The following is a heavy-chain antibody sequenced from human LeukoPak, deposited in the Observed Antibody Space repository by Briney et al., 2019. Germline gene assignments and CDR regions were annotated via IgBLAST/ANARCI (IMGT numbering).Heavy chain of an antibody. V-gene: IGHV3-7*01. CDR3: AAWTDRGYSY. J-gene: IGHJ4*02. CDR2: INPDGDGM. CDR1: GFTFSRSW. Sequence: TGGSLRLSCTASGFTFSRSWMNWIRQAPGKGLEWVASINPDGDGMRFVDSVKGRFTMSRDNAQSSLHLQMNSLRVEDTAFYYCAAWTDRGYSYWGQGVLVTVSS. D-gene: IGHD5-12*01.